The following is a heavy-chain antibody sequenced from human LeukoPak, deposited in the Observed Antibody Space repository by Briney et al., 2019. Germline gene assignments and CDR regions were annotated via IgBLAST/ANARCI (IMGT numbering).Heavy chain of an antibody. CDR2: INPNSGGT. CDR3: AKGSIPAAGQLTSL. Sequence: EGSVKVSCKASGYTFTGYHIHWVRQAPGQGLEWMGWINPNSGGTGYAEKFQGRVTLTRDMSITTAYMELSGLRSDDTAVYFCAKGSIPAAGQLTSLWGQGTLVTVSS. D-gene: IGHD6-13*01. V-gene: IGHV1-2*02. CDR1: GYTFTGYH. J-gene: IGHJ1*01.